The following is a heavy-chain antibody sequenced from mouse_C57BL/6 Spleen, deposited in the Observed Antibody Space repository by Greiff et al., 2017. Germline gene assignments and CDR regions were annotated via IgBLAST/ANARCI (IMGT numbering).Heavy chain of an antibody. CDR1: GYSFTSYY. CDR3: AGDGSPVLFDY. J-gene: IGHJ2*01. CDR2: IYPGSGNT. D-gene: IGHD2-3*01. Sequence: QVQLQQSGPELVKPGASVKISCKASGYSFTSYYIHWVKQRPGQGLEWIGWIYPGSGNTKYNEKFKGKATLTADTSSSTAYMQLSSLTSEDSAVYYCAGDGSPVLFDYWGQGTTLTVSS. V-gene: IGHV1-66*01.